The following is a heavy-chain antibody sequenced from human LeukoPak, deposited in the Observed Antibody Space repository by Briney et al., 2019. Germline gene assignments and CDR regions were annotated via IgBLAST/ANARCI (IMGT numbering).Heavy chain of an antibody. CDR3: ARVSPLDYYDSSGYYDY. J-gene: IGHJ4*02. Sequence: ASVKVSCKASGYTFTSYDINWVRQATGQGLEWMGWMNPNSGNTGYAQKFQGRVTMTRNTSISTAYMELRSLRSDDTAVYYCARVSPLDYYDSSGYYDYWGQGTLVTVSS. V-gene: IGHV1-8*01. CDR2: MNPNSGNT. D-gene: IGHD3-22*01. CDR1: GYTFTSYD.